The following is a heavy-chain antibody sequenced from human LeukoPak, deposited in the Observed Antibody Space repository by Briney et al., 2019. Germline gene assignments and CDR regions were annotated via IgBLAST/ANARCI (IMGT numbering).Heavy chain of an antibody. CDR1: GYTFTGYY. V-gene: IGHV1-2*02. J-gene: IGHJ4*02. Sequence: ASVKVSCKASGYTFTGYYMHWVRQAPGQGLEWMGWISPNSGGTNYAQKFQGRVAMTRDTSISTAYMELSRLRSDDTAVYYCARDRPGWYFPLSYWGQGTLVTVSS. CDR3: ARDRPGWYFPLSY. D-gene: IGHD6-19*01. CDR2: ISPNSGGT.